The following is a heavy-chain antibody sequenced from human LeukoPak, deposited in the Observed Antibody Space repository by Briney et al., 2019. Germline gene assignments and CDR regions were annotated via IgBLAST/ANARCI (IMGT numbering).Heavy chain of an antibody. D-gene: IGHD3-16*01. CDR1: GGSVTSYY. Sequence: SETLSLTCTVSGGSVTSYYWSWIRQSPGEGLEWIGYIYYSGSTNYNPSLKSRATTSVDRSKNQLSLKLNSVTAADTAVYYCARVGGAPLGAFDIWGQGTMVTVSS. J-gene: IGHJ3*02. V-gene: IGHV4-59*02. CDR2: IYYSGST. CDR3: ARVGGAPLGAFDI.